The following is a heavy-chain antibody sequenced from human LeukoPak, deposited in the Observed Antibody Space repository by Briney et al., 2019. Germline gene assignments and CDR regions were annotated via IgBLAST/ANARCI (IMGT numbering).Heavy chain of an antibody. CDR2: ISGSGSKT. CDR1: GFTFSSYA. V-gene: IGHV3-23*01. D-gene: IGHD5-24*01. CDR3: VKEERAAITPGIDY. Sequence: GGSLRLSCAAFGFTFSSYAMSWVRQAPGRGLEWVSAISGSGSKTYYADSVRGRFTISRDNAKNTVHLQMNSLRAEDTALYYCVKEERAAITPGIDYWGQGTLVTVSS. J-gene: IGHJ4*02.